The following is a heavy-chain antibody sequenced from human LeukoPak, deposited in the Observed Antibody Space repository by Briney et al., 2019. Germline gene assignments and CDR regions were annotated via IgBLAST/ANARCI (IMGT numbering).Heavy chain of an antibody. Sequence: SVKVSCKASGFSFSTSAMHWVRQARGQSLEWIGWIVVASGNIHYAENFQERVTMIRDMSTSTAYMELSSLRSEDTAVYYCAAAPKTYDSSGYYKTWGQGTLVTVSS. D-gene: IGHD3-22*01. J-gene: IGHJ4*02. CDR1: GFSFSTSA. CDR2: IVVASGNI. V-gene: IGHV1-58*02. CDR3: AAAPKTYDSSGYYKT.